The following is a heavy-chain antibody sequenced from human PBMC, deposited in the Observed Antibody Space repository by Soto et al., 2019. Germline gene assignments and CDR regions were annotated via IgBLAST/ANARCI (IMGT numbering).Heavy chain of an antibody. CDR1: GFSFSGTA. Sequence: DVQLVESGGGLVQPGGSLKLSCATSGFSFSGTAMHWVRQASGKGLEWVGRIRTKPNNYATTYGASVTGRFTISRDDTKNTVYLQMNSLKTEDTAVYYCTSPEDPYGSPEAFDSWGQGALVTVSS. J-gene: IGHJ4*02. V-gene: IGHV3-73*02. CDR2: IRTKPNNYAT. CDR3: TSPEDPYGSPEAFDS. D-gene: IGHD3-10*01.